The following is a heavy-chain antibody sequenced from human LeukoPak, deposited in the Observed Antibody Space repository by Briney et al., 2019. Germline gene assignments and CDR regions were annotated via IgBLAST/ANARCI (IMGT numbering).Heavy chain of an antibody. D-gene: IGHD6-13*01. J-gene: IGHJ4*02. Sequence: GGSLRLSCAASGFTFSSYAMHWVRQAPGKGLEWVSSISSSSSYIYYADSVKGRFTISRDNAKNSLYLQVNSLRAEDTAVYYCASGGAAAGISYWGQGTLVTVSS. CDR3: ASGGAAAGISY. V-gene: IGHV3-21*01. CDR2: ISSSSSYI. CDR1: GFTFSSYA.